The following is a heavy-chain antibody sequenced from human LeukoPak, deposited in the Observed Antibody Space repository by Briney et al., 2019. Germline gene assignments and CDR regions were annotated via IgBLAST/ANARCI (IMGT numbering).Heavy chain of an antibody. CDR2: IYYSGST. V-gene: IGHV4-59*01. Sequence: SETLSLTCTVSGGSISSYYWSWIRQPPGKGLGWLGYIYYSGSTNYNPSLKSRVTISVDTSRNQFSLKLSSVTAADTAVYYCARDRSSGWSGDAFDIWGQGTMVTVSS. CDR3: ARDRSSGWSGDAFDI. CDR1: GGSISSYY. J-gene: IGHJ3*02. D-gene: IGHD6-19*01.